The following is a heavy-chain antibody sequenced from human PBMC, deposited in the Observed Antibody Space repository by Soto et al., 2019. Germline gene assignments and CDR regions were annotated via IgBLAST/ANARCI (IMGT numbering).Heavy chain of an antibody. J-gene: IGHJ5*02. CDR1: GGSISSYY. CDR2: IYYSGST. Sequence: AETLSLTCTVSGGSISSYYWSWIRQPPGKGLEWIGYIYYSGSTNYNPSLKSRVTISVDTSKNQFSLKLSSVTAADTAVYYCARAGYYESSGYYLWGQGPLVTVSS. CDR3: ARAGYYESSGYYL. V-gene: IGHV4-59*01. D-gene: IGHD3-22*01.